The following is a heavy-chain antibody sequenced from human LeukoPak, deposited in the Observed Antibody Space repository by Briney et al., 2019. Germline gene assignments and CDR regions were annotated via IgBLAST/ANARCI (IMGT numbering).Heavy chain of an antibody. V-gene: IGHV1-2*02. CDR2: INPDSGAT. Sequence: ASVKVSCKASGYTFTDYYMHWVRQAPGQGLEWMGWINPDSGATNYAQKFQGRVAMTRDTSISTAYMELRRLRSDDTAVYYCATPIRGLLYYFDYWGQGTLVTVSS. D-gene: IGHD3-10*01. CDR1: GYTFTDYY. J-gene: IGHJ4*02. CDR3: ATPIRGLLYYFDY.